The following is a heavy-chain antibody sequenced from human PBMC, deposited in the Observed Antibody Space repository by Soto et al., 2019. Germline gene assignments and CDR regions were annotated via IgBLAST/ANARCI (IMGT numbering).Heavy chain of an antibody. D-gene: IGHD1-1*01. CDR3: ARGGGTGTTDY. Sequence: SETLSLTCTVSGGSISSGDYYWSWIRQPPGKGLEWIGYIYYSGSTYYNPSLKSRVTISVDTSKNQFSLKLGSVTAADTAVYYCARGGGTGTTDYWGQGTLVTVSS. V-gene: IGHV4-30-4*01. J-gene: IGHJ4*02. CDR2: IYYSGST. CDR1: GGSISSGDYY.